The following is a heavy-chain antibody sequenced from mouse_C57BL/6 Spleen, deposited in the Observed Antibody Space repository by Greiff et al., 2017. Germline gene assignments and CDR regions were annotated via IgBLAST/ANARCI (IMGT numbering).Heavy chain of an antibody. D-gene: IGHD2-10*02. Sequence: QVQLQQPGAELVKPGASVKLSCKASGYTFTSYWMQWVKQRPGQGLEWIGEIDPSDSYTNYNQKFKGKATLTVDTSSSTAYMQLSSLTSEDCAVYYCARGYGNDDYAMDYWGQGTSVTVSS. CDR1: GYTFTSYW. V-gene: IGHV1-50*01. CDR3: ARGYGNDDYAMDY. CDR2: IDPSDSYT. J-gene: IGHJ4*01.